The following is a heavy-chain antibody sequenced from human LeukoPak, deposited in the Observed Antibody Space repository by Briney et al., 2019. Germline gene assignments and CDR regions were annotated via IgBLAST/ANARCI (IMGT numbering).Heavy chain of an antibody. Sequence: GGSLRLSCEASGFSFSTYWMSWVRQAPGKGLEWVGRIKAKAHGGTIEYAAPVKGRFTISRDDSKNTLYLQMNSLKTEDTAVYYCTTDGVGVEGATYDNWGQGTLVSVSS. CDR3: TTDGVGVEGATYDN. D-gene: IGHD1-26*01. V-gene: IGHV3-15*01. J-gene: IGHJ4*02. CDR2: IKAKAHGGTI. CDR1: GFSFSTYW.